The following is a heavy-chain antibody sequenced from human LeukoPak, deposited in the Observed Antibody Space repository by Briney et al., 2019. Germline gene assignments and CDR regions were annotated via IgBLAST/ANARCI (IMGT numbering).Heavy chain of an antibody. CDR2: IIPIFGTA. CDR1: GGTFSSYA. CDR3: ARDQIAYCGGDCYSIDY. J-gene: IGHJ4*02. Sequence: GASVKVSCKASGGTFSSYAISWVRQAPGQGLEWMGGIIPIFGTANYAQKFQGRVTITADESTSTAYMELSSLRSEGTAVYYCARDQIAYCGGDCYSIDYWGQGTLVTVSS. D-gene: IGHD2-21*02. V-gene: IGHV1-69*13.